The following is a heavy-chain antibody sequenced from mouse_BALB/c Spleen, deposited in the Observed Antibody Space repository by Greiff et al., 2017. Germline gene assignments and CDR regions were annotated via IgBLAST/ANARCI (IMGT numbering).Heavy chain of an antibody. D-gene: IGHD1-1*01. V-gene: IGHV2-6-7*01. J-gene: IGHJ4*01. CDR2: IWGDGST. CDR3: ASSPYYYGSSYDYAMDY. CDR1: GFSLTGYG. Sequence: VQLQQSGPGLVAPSQSLSITCTVSGFSLTGYGVNWVRQPPGKGLEWLGMIWGDGSTDYNSALKSRLSISKDNSKSQVFLKMNSLQTDDTARYYCASSPYYYGSSYDYAMDYWGQGTSVTVSS.